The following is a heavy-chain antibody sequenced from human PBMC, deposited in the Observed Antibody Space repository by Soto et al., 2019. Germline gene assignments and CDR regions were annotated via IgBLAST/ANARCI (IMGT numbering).Heavy chain of an antibody. J-gene: IGHJ3*02. CDR3: AVTSNVDSALDI. CDR2: IYYSGST. V-gene: IGHV4-31*03. D-gene: IGHD7-27*01. Sequence: SETPSPTCTLSGGSISRGGYYWSWIRQHPGKGLVWIGYIYYSGSTYYNPSLKSRVTISVDTSKNQFSLKLSSVTASDTAVYYWAVTSNVDSALDICGQRTRVTASS. CDR1: GGSISRGGYY.